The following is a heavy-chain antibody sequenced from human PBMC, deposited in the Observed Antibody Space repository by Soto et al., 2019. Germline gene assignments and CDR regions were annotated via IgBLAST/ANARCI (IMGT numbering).Heavy chain of an antibody. CDR3: AREMQGGLYGSQSYSYYFDC. CDR1: GLTFSSHE. CDR2: ISSSGSTI. V-gene: IGHV3-48*03. D-gene: IGHD3-10*01. J-gene: IGHJ4*02. Sequence: EVQLVESGGGLVQPGGCQRLSCAASGLTFSSHEMNWVRQAAGKGLEWLSYISSSGSTIKYEDSVKGRFSISRDNDKNLLYLEMSSLRAEDTAVYFCAREMQGGLYGSQSYSYYFDCWCQATLVTVSS.